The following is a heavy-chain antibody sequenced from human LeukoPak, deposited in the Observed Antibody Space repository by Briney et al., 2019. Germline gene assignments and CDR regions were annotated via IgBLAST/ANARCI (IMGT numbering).Heavy chain of an antibody. Sequence: GGSLRLSCAASGFTFSNAWMSWVRQAPGKGLGWVGRIKSKTDGGTTDYAAPVKGRFTISRDDSKNTVYLQMNSLKTEDTAVYYCTTQGHYYDSSGYNFVDYWGQGTLVTVSS. J-gene: IGHJ4*02. CDR2: IKSKTDGGTT. CDR1: GFTFSNAW. D-gene: IGHD3-22*01. V-gene: IGHV3-15*01. CDR3: TTQGHYYDSSGYNFVDY.